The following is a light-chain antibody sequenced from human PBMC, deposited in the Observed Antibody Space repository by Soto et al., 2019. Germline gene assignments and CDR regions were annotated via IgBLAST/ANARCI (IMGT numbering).Light chain of an antibody. Sequence: QSALTQPASVSGSPGQSINISCSGTSSDVGGYNYVSWYQQHPGKAPKLMIYEVSNRPSGVSNRFSGSKSGDTASLTISGLQAEDEADYYCSSYRGSSTVVFGGGTKLTVL. J-gene: IGLJ2*01. V-gene: IGLV2-14*01. CDR1: SSDVGGYNY. CDR3: SSYRGSSTVV. CDR2: EVS.